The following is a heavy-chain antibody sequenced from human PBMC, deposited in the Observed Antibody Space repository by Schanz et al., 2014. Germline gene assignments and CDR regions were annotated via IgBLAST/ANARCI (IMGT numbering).Heavy chain of an antibody. CDR3: AKCVGGGLILGSAFDI. CDR1: GFTFSDYY. V-gene: IGHV3-11*01. CDR2: ISNSGTTR. J-gene: IGHJ3*02. Sequence: VQLVDSGGGLVQPGGSLRLSCAASGFTFSDYYMSWIRQAPGKGLEWVSYISNSGTTRYYADSVKGRFTISRDNSKNTVYLEMNNVRVDDTAVYYCAKCVGGGLILGSAFDIWGQGTMVTVAS. D-gene: IGHD3-16*01.